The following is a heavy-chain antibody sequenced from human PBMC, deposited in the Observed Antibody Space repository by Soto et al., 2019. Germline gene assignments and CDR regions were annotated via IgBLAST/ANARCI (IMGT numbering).Heavy chain of an antibody. D-gene: IGHD4-17*01. V-gene: IGHV3-21*01. CDR3: ARDRSMTTGVAEFDY. CDR2: ISSSSSYI. CDR1: GFTFSSYS. Sequence: EVQLVESGGGLVKPGGSLRLSCAASGFTFSSYSMNWVRQAPGKGLEWVSSISSSSSYIYYADSVKGRFTISRDNAKNSLYLQMNSLRAEDTAVYYCARDRSMTTGVAEFDYWGQGTLVTVSS. J-gene: IGHJ4*02.